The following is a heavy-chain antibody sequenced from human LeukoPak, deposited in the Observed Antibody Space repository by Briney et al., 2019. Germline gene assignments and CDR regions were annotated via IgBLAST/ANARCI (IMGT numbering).Heavy chain of an antibody. J-gene: IGHJ4*02. CDR3: ARSPMIQLFDY. V-gene: IGHV4-39*01. CDR1: GGSISSSSYY. D-gene: IGHD5-18*01. CDR2: IYYSGST. Sequence: SETLSLTCTDSGGSISSSSYYWGWIRQPPGKGLEWIGSIYYSGSTYYNPSLKSRVTISVDTSKNQFSLKLSSVTAADTAVYYCARSPMIQLFDYWGQGTLVTVSS.